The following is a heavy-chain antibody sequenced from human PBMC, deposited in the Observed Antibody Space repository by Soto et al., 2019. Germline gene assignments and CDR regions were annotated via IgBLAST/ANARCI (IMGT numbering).Heavy chain of an antibody. J-gene: IGHJ4*02. D-gene: IGHD6-19*01. CDR1: GGSISSYY. Sequence: PSETLSLTCTVSGGSISSYYWSWIRQPPGKGLEWIGYIYYSGSTNYNPSLKSRVTISVDTSKNQFSLKLSSVTAADTAVYYCASSVAGTWDYFDYWGQGTLVTVSS. CDR2: IYYSGST. CDR3: ASSVAGTWDYFDY. V-gene: IGHV4-59*01.